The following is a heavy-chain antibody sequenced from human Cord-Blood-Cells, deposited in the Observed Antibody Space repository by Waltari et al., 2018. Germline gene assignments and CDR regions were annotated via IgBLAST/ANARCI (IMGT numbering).Heavy chain of an antibody. Sequence: EVQLLESGGGLVQPGGSLRLSCAASGFTFSSYAMSWVLPAPGKGREWVSAISGSGGSTYYADSVKGRFTISRDNSKNTLYLQMNSLRAEDTAVYYCAKDVDCSSTSCYTDYYYYMDVWGKGTTVTVSS. D-gene: IGHD2-2*02. CDR1: GFTFSSYA. J-gene: IGHJ6*03. CDR2: ISGSGGST. V-gene: IGHV3-23*01. CDR3: AKDVDCSSTSCYTDYYYYMDV.